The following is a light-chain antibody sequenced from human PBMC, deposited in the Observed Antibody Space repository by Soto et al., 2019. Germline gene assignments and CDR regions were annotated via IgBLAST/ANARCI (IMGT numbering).Light chain of an antibody. CDR3: CSYTSSSTRI. CDR1: SSDVGHYNY. CDR2: DVN. Sequence: QSALTQPASVSGSPGQSITISCTGTSSDVGHYNYVSWYQQYPGKAPKLMIYDVNTRPSGVSNRFSGSKSGNTASLTISGLQAEDEADYYCCSYTSSSTRIFSGGTKVTVL. V-gene: IGLV2-14*01. J-gene: IGLJ2*01.